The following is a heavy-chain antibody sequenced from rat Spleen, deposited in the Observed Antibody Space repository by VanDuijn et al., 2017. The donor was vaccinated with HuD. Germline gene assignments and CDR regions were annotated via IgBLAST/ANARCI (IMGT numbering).Heavy chain of an antibody. CDR1: GFTFSNYD. J-gene: IGHJ3*01. CDR2: ISTGGGNT. Sequence: EVQLVESGGGLVQPGRSLKLSCAASGFTFSNYDMAWVRQAPTKGLEWVASISTGGGNTYYRDSVKGRFTISRDNAKSTLYLQMDSLRSEDKATYYCARKGIYNNVGWCAYWGQGTLVTVSS. CDR3: ARKGIYNNVGWCAY. V-gene: IGHV5S23*01. D-gene: IGHD1-10*01.